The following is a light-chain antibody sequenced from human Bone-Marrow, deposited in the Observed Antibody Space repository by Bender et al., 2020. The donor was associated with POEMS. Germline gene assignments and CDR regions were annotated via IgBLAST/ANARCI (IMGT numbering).Light chain of an antibody. Sequence: QSALTQPPSASGSPGQSVTISSTGTSSDIGTYNFVSWYQQHPGKAPKLIIYEVNKRPAGVPDRFSGSKAANAASLTVSWRQAEDEADYYGSLYAGNDILFGGVTKLTVL. CDR3: SLYAGNDIL. V-gene: IGLV2-8*01. CDR1: SSDIGTYNF. CDR2: EVN. J-gene: IGLJ3*02.